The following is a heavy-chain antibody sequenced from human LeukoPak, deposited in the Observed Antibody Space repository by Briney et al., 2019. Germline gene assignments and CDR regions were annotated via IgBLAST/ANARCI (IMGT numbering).Heavy chain of an antibody. CDR3: ARSALGANDY. CDR1: GDSVSSKSAT. V-gene: IGHV6-1*01. J-gene: IGHJ4*02. D-gene: IGHD1-26*01. Sequence: SQTLSLTCAISGDSVSSKSATWNWIRQSPSRGLEWLGRTYYRSKWHNNFAVSVRSRITINPDTSRNQFSLQLNSMTPEDTAVYYCARSALGANDYWGQGTLVTVSS. CDR2: TYYRSKWHN.